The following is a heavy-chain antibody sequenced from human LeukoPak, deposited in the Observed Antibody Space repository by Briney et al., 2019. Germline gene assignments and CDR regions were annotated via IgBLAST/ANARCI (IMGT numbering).Heavy chain of an antibody. V-gene: IGHV5-51*01. CDR3: ATGTVFRYCSSTSCYGGPNWFDP. CDR1: GFTFTKYW. D-gene: IGHD2-2*01. Sequence: ESLKISCKGSGFTFTKYWIGWVRQMPGKGLEWMGIMYLGDSDTRYSPSFQGQVTISADKSISTAYLQWSSLKASDTAMYYCATGTVFRYCSSTSCYGGPNWFDPWGQGTLVTVSS. J-gene: IGHJ5*02. CDR2: MYLGDSDT.